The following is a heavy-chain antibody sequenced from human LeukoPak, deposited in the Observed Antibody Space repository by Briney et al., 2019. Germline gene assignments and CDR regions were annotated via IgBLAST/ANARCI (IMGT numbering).Heavy chain of an antibody. CDR2: TYTRGST. J-gene: IGHJ4*02. V-gene: IGHV4-59*03. CDR1: GDSISSYY. Sequence: SETLSLTCTVSGDSISSYYLNWIRQPPGKGLEWIGYTYTRGSTNYNPSLRSRVTISADTSKNQFTLKLSSVTAADTGVYYCEVKGYWGQGTLVTVSS. D-gene: IGHD4-11*01. CDR3: EVKGY.